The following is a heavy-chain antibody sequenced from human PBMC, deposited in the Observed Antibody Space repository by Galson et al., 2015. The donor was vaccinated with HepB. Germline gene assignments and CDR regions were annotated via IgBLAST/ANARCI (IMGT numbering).Heavy chain of an antibody. Sequence: CAISGDSVSSNTAAWNWIRQSPSRGLEWLGRTYYRSKWSNDYAVSVKSRITINPDTSKNQFTLQLTSVTPEDTAVYYCARGGTGYCATTICSFDYWCQGALVSVSS. CDR2: TYYRSKWSN. J-gene: IGHJ4*02. CDR1: GDSVSSNTAA. CDR3: ARGGTGYCATTICSFDY. V-gene: IGHV6-1*01. D-gene: IGHD2-2*01.